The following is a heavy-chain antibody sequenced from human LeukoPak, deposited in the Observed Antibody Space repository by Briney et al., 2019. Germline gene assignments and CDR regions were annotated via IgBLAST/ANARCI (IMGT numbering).Heavy chain of an antibody. J-gene: IGHJ3*02. D-gene: IGHD2-2*01. CDR2: INPNSGGT. V-gene: IGHV1-2*02. CDR1: GYTFTGYY. CDR3: ARVVCSSTSCYPGPKRGDAFDI. Sequence: ASVKVSCKASGYTFTGYYMRWVRQAPGQGLEWMGWINPNSGGTNYAQKFQGRVTMTRDTSISTAYMELSRLRSDDTAVYYCARVVCSSTSCYPGPKRGDAFDIWGQGTMVTVSS.